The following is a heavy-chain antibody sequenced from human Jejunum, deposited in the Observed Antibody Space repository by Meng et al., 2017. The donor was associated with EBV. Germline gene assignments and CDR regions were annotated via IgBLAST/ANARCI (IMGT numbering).Heavy chain of an antibody. CDR1: VASISRTDTW. Sequence: QVQFEGSGPGRVKPSGTLSLVCCCSVASISRTDTWWSWVRQPPGKGLEWIGESFHAGNTNYNPSLKSQFTMSVDTSKNQFSLNLSSVTAADSAVYYCARGSHYTWDVWGQGTLVTVSS. D-gene: IGHD3-16*01. CDR3: ARGSHYTWDV. J-gene: IGHJ4*02. V-gene: IGHV4-4*02. CDR2: SFHAGNT.